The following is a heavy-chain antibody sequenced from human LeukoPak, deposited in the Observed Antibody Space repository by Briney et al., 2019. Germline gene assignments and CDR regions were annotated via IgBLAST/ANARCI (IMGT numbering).Heavy chain of an antibody. J-gene: IGHJ4*02. V-gene: IGHV3-7*03. Sequence: GGSLRLTCAASGFTFSNYWMSWVRQAPGKGLEWVANIKQDGSEKYYVGSVKGRFTISRDNADNSLYLQMNSLRAEDTAVYYCARLRTFDYWGQGTLVTVSS. CDR2: IKQDGSEK. D-gene: IGHD1-14*01. CDR3: ARLRTFDY. CDR1: GFTFSNYW.